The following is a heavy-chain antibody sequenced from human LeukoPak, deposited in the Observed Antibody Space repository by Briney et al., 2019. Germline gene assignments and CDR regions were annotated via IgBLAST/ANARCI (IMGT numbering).Heavy chain of an antibody. J-gene: IGHJ3*02. D-gene: IGHD3-22*01. CDR2: IIPIFGTA. CDR3: ASRRGYYDSSGYIFDI. V-gene: IGHV1-69*05. Sequence: GASVKVSCKASGGTFSSYAISWVRQAPGQGLEWMGGIIPIFGTANYAQKFQGRVTITTDESTSTAYMELSSLRTEDTAGYYCASRRGYYDSSGYIFDIWGQGTMVTVSS. CDR1: GGTFSSYA.